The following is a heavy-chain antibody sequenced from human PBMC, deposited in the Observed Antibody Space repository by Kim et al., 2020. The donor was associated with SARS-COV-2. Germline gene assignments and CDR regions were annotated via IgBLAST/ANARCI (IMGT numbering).Heavy chain of an antibody. D-gene: IGHD3-10*01. CDR2: IYSGGST. Sequence: GGSLRLSCAASGFTVSSNYMSWVRQAPGKGLEWVSVIYSGGSTYYADSVKGRFTISRDNSKNTLYLQMNSLRAEDTAVYYCARDKDYYGSGIDYYGMDVWGQGTTVTVSS. V-gene: IGHV3-66*01. CDR1: GFTVSSNY. J-gene: IGHJ6*02. CDR3: ARDKDYYGSGIDYYGMDV.